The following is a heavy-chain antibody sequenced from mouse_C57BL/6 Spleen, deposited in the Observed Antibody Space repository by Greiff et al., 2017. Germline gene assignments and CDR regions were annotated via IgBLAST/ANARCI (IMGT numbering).Heavy chain of an antibody. D-gene: IGHD2-3*01. Sequence: QVTLTVSGPGILQPSQTLSLTCSFSGFSLSTFGMGVGWIRQPSGKGLEWLAHIWWDADKYYNPALKSRLTISKDTSKNQVFLKIANVDTADTATYYCSRYGYYPYWYFDVWGTGTTVAVSS. CDR1: GFSLSTFGMG. CDR2: IWWDADK. CDR3: SRYGYYPYWYFDV. J-gene: IGHJ1*03. V-gene: IGHV8-8*01.